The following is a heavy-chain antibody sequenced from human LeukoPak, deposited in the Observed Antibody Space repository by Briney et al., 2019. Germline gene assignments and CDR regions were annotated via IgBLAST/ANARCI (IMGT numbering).Heavy chain of an antibody. CDR2: IHYSGST. V-gene: IGHV4-59*01. CDR1: GGSISSYY. D-gene: IGHD5-18*01. J-gene: IGHJ4*02. CDR3: ARGWGYSYGYAYFDY. Sequence: NPSETLSLTCTVSGGSISSYYWSWIRQPPGKGLEWIGYIHYSGSTNYNPSLKSRVTISVDTSKNQFSVKLSSVTAADTAVYYCARGWGYSYGYAYFDYWGQGTLVTVSS.